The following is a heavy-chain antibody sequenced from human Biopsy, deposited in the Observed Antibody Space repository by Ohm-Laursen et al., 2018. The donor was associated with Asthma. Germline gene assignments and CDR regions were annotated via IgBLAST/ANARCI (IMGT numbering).Heavy chain of an antibody. J-gene: IGHJ4*02. Sequence: RSLRLSFAASGFSFSEFVMHWVRQAPGKGLEWVAVISYDGSTKYYADSVKGRFTISRDNAKNSLYLQMNSLRDEDTAVYYCARFKRGYSYGYAGVFDYWGQGTLVTVSS. CDR2: ISYDGSTK. CDR1: GFSFSEFV. D-gene: IGHD5-18*01. V-gene: IGHV3-30*03. CDR3: ARFKRGYSYGYAGVFDY.